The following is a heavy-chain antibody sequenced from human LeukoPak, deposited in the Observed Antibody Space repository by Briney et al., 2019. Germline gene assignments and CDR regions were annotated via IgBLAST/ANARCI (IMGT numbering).Heavy chain of an antibody. CDR1: GGSISSGSYY. CDR3: ARGVDY. V-gene: IGHV4-61*02. Sequence: SQTLSLTCTVSGGSISSGSYYWRWIRQPAGKGLEWIGRIYTSGSTNYNPSLKSRVTISVDTSKNQFSLKLSSVTAADTAVYYCARGVDYWGQGTLVTVSS. J-gene: IGHJ4*02. CDR2: IYTSGST.